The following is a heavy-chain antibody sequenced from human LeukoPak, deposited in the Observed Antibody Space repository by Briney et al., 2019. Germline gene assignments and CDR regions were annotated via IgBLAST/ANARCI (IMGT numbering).Heavy chain of an antibody. CDR3: ARRTVAGNDY. D-gene: IGHD6-19*01. V-gene: IGHV4-31*03. CDR1: GGSISSGDYY. CDR2: IYYTGST. J-gene: IGHJ4*02. Sequence: SETLSLTCTVSGGSISSGDYYWSWIRQHPGKGLEWIGYIYYTGSTYYNPSLRSRVTISVDTSKNHFSLKLSTVTAADTAVYYCARRTVAGNDYWGQGTLVTVSS.